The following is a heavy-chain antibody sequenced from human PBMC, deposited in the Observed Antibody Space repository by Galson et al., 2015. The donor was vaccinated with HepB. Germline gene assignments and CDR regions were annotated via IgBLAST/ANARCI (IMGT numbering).Heavy chain of an antibody. CDR2: IYSGGST. CDR1: GFSVSCNY. CDR3: ARAISVTTIFDS. D-gene: IGHD4-17*01. Sequence: SLRLSCAASGFSVSCNYMSWVRQAPGKGLEWVSIIYSGGSTYYADSVKGRFTISRDNSKNTLYLQMNSVRAEDTAVYFCARAISVTTIFDSWGQGTLVTVSS. V-gene: IGHV3-66*01. J-gene: IGHJ4*02.